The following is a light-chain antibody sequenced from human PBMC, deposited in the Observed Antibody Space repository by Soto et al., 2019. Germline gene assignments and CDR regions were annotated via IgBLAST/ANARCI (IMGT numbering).Light chain of an antibody. V-gene: IGLV2-14*01. CDR3: SSFGTRTFYV. CDR1: SSDVGGYNY. J-gene: IGLJ1*01. Sequence: QSVLTQPASVSGSPGQSITISCTGTSSDVGGYNYVSWYQQHPGKAPKLMIYEVSNRPSGVSNRFSGSKSGNTASLTISGLQAEDEADYYCSSFGTRTFYVFGTGTKLTVL. CDR2: EVS.